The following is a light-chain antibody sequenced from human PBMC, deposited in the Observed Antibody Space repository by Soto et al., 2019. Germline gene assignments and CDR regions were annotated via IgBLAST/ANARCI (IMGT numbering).Light chain of an antibody. J-gene: IGKJ4*01. CDR1: QSVSTF. Sequence: EIVLPQFPATLSLSPGERDTLSCRASQSVSTFLAWYQQKPGQAPRLVVYDASKRATGIPARFSGSGSGTDFTLTISSLEPEDFAVYYCQQRSSWRVTFGGGTKVEIK. V-gene: IGKV3-11*01. CDR3: QQRSSWRVT. CDR2: DAS.